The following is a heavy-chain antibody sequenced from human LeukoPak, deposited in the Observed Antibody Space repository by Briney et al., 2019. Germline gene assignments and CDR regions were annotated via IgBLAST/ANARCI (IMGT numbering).Heavy chain of an antibody. CDR3: ARDASLYYYASPTRGGFDL. J-gene: IGHJ4*02. Sequence: PSETLSLTCTVSGYSISNGYYWGYIRQPPGKGLEWIGSIDHSGYTFYNPSLKSRVAISVDTAKNQLSLNLTSVTAADTAVYYCARDASLYYYASPTRGGFDLWGQGTLVTVSS. CDR1: GYSISNGYY. V-gene: IGHV4-38-2*02. CDR2: IDHSGYT. D-gene: IGHD3-22*01.